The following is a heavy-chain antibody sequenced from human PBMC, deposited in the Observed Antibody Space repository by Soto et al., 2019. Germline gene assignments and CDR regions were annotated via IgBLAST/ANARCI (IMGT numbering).Heavy chain of an antibody. CDR3: AHSYGSFDY. CDR2: IYWDDDK. Sequence: QITLKESGPTLVKPTQTLTLTCTFSGFSLSTSGVGVGWIRQPPGKALEWLALIYWDDDKRYSPSLKSRLTPTKDTSKTQLVLTMTNIDPVDTATYYCAHSYGSFDYWGQGTLVPVSS. CDR1: GFSLSTSGVG. V-gene: IGHV2-5*02. D-gene: IGHD3-10*01. J-gene: IGHJ4*02.